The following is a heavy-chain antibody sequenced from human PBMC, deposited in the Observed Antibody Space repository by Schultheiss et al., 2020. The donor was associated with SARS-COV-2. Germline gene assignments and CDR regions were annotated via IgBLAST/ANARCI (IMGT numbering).Heavy chain of an antibody. Sequence: SETLSLTCTVSGGSISSYYWSWIRQHPGKGLEWIGYIYYNGRTYYDPSLKSRVAMSLDTSKNQFSLNLTSVTAADTAVYYCARVATGNWFDPWGQGTLVTVSS. D-gene: IGHD5-12*01. CDR3: ARVATGNWFDP. CDR1: GGSISSYY. CDR2: IYYNGRT. J-gene: IGHJ5*02. V-gene: IGHV4-59*06.